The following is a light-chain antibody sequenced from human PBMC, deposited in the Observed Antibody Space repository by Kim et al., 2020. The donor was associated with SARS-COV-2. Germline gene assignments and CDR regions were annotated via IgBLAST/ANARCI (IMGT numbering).Light chain of an antibody. CDR3: SSYTSSSTFPSV. V-gene: IGLV2-14*01. J-gene: IGLJ1*01. CDR2: DVS. CDR1: SSDVGGYKY. Sequence: QSALTQPASVYGSPGQSITISCTGTSSDVGGYKYVSWYQQHPGKAPKLMIYDVSKRPSGVSNRFSGSKSGNTASLTISGLQAEDEADYYCSSYTSSSTFPSVFGTGTKVTVL.